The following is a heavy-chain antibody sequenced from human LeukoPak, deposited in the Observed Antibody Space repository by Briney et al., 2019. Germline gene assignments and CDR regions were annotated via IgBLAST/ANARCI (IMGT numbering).Heavy chain of an antibody. Sequence: ASVKVSCKASGYTFTSYGISWVRQAPGQGLEWMGIINPSGGSTNYAQKFQGRVTMTRDTSTSTVYMELSSLRSEDTAVYYCASAFCGGDCYLDYWGQGTLVTVSS. CDR1: GYTFTSYG. CDR2: INPSGGST. D-gene: IGHD2-21*02. V-gene: IGHV1-46*01. J-gene: IGHJ4*02. CDR3: ASAFCGGDCYLDY.